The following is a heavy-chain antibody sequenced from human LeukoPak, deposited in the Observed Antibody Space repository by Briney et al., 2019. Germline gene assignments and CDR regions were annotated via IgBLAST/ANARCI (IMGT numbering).Heavy chain of an antibody. D-gene: IGHD6-25*01. J-gene: IGHJ6*02. CDR1: GYTFTSYY. CDR3: ARGGVAARYYYGMDV. V-gene: IGHV1-46*01. Sequence: GASVKVSCKASGYTFTSYYMHWVRLAPGQGLEWMGIINPSGGSTSYAQKFQGRVTMTRDTSTSTVYMELSSLRSEDTAVYYCARGGVAARYYYGMDVWGQGITVTVSS. CDR2: INPSGGST.